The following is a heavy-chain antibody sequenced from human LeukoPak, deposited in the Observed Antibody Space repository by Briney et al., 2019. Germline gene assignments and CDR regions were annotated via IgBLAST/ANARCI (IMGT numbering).Heavy chain of an antibody. CDR3: AKDIGSCSGCSGGLDY. V-gene: IGHV3-9*01. CDR1: GFTFDDYA. D-gene: IGHD6-19*01. CDR2: ISWNSGSI. Sequence: PGGSLRLSCAASGFTFDDYAMHWVRQAPGKGLEWVSGISWNSGSIGYADSVKGRFTISRDNAKNSLYLQMNSLRAEDTALYYCAKDIGSCSGCSGGLDYWGQGTLVTVSS. J-gene: IGHJ4*02.